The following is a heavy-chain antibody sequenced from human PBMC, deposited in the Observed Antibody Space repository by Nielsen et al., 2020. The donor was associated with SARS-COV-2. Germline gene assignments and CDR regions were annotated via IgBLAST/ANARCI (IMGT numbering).Heavy chain of an antibody. CDR2: IYTSGST. CDR1: GGSISSYY. V-gene: IGHV4-4*07. Sequence: SETLSLTCTVSGGSISSYYWSWIRQPAGKGLEWIGRIYTSGSTNYNPSLKSRVTMSVDTSKNQFSLKLSSVTAADTAVYYCARHWDRLRLGELSPPFDYWGQGTLVTVSS. CDR3: ARHWDRLRLGELSPPFDY. J-gene: IGHJ4*02. D-gene: IGHD3-16*02.